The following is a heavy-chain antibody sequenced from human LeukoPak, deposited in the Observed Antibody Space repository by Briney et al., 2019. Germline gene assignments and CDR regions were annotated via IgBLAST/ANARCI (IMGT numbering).Heavy chain of an antibody. V-gene: IGHV3-23*01. D-gene: IGHD6-13*01. J-gene: IGHJ4*02. CDR2: ISGSGGST. CDR1: GFTFDDYG. CDR3: AKTPGYLAPRYYFDY. Sequence: GGSLRLSCAASGFTFDDYGMSWVRQAPGKGLEGVSAISGSGGSTYYADSVKGRFTISRDNSKNTLYLQMNSLRAEDTAVYYCAKTPGYLAPRYYFDYWGQGTLVTVSS.